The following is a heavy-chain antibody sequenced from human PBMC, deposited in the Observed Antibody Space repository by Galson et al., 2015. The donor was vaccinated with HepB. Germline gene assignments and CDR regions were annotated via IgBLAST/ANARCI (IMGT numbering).Heavy chain of an antibody. CDR2: IYSGGDI. J-gene: IGHJ4*02. V-gene: IGHV3-66*02. Sequence: SLRLSCAASGFTVSNNYMSWVRQAPGKGLEWVSVIYSGGDIYYLDSVKGRFTISRDISKNTLFLQMNSLRPEDTAVYYCAKGKRGAGSAGWSRGTLGTDSS. CDR3: AKGKRGAGSAG. CDR1: GFTVSNNY. D-gene: IGHD6-19*01.